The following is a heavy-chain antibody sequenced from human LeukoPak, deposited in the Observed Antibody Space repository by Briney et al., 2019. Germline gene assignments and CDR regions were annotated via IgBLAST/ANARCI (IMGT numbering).Heavy chain of an antibody. Sequence: QPGRSLRLSCAASGFTFSSYGMHWVRQAPGKGLEWVAVISYDASYENYADSVKGRFTISRDNSKNTLYLQMSSLRAEDTAVYYCAKDLIVSGTATILDYWGQGTLVTVSS. CDR1: GFTFSSYG. V-gene: IGHV3-30*18. CDR3: AKDLIVSGTATILDY. D-gene: IGHD5-24*01. J-gene: IGHJ4*02. CDR2: ISYDASYE.